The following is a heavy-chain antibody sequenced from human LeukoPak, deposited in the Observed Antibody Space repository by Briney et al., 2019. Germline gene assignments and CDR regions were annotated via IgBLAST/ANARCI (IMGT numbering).Heavy chain of an antibody. CDR2: IYYSGST. D-gene: IGHD3-22*01. V-gene: IGHV4-30-4*08. CDR1: GGSISSGDYY. J-gene: IGHJ4*02. Sequence: SETLSLTCTVSGGSISSGDYYWSWIRQPPGKGLEWIGYIYYSGSTYYNPSLKSRVTISVDTSKNRFSLKLSSVTAADTAVYYCARGAYDSSGYYYDYWGQGTLVTVSS. CDR3: ARGAYDSSGYYYDY.